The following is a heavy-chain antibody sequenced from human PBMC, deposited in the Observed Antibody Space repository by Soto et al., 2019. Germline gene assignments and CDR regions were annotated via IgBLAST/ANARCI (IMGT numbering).Heavy chain of an antibody. CDR1: GVTFISDW. V-gene: IGHV3-74*01. CDR2: IDSGGRTT. Sequence: GGSLRLSCAASGVTFISDWMHWFRQAPGKGLVWVSRIDSGGRTTTYADSVKGRFTISRDNAKNTLYLQMNGLRAEDTALYYCARWFTYGNFDYFDYWGQGTQVTVSS. J-gene: IGHJ4*02. D-gene: IGHD3-10*01. CDR3: ARWFTYGNFDYFDY.